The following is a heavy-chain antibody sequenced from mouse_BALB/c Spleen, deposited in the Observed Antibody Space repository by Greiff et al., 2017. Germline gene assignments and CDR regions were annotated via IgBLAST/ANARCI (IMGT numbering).Heavy chain of an antibody. Sequence: QVHVKQSGAELARPGASVKMSCKASGYTFTSYTMHWVNQRPGQGLEWIGYINPSSGYTNYNQKFKDKATLTADKSSSTAYMQLSSLTSEDSAVYYCAREGRYDGYFDYWGQGTTLTVSS. CDR3: AREGRYDGYFDY. J-gene: IGHJ2*01. D-gene: IGHD2-14*01. CDR1: GYTFTSYT. V-gene: IGHV1-4*01. CDR2: INPSSGYT.